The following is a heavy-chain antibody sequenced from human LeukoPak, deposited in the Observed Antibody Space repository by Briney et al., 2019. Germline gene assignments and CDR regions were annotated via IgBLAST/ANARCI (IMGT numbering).Heavy chain of an antibody. Sequence: GGSLRLSCAASGFTFSDYYMSWIRQAPGKGLEWVSAISGSGGSTYYADSVKGRFTISRDNSKNTLYLQMNSLRAEDTAVYYCAKDSAPHYYDSSPDYWGQGTLVTVSS. CDR3: AKDSAPHYYDSSPDY. J-gene: IGHJ4*02. D-gene: IGHD3-22*01. CDR1: GFTFSDYY. V-gene: IGHV3-23*01. CDR2: ISGSGGST.